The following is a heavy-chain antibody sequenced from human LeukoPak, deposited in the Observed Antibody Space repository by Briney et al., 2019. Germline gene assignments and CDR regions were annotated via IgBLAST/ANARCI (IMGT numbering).Heavy chain of an antibody. CDR3: APFCSTTSCYTFDS. J-gene: IGHJ4*02. CDR2: ISGRGGST. V-gene: IGHV3-23*01. D-gene: IGHD2-2*02. Sequence: PGGSLRLSCTASGFTFTNFAMNWVRQASGKGLEWVSAISGRGGSTYYADSVKGRFTISRDDSKNTLYLQMNSLRAEDTAVYYCAPFCSTTSCYTFDSWGQGTLVTVSS. CDR1: GFTFTNFA.